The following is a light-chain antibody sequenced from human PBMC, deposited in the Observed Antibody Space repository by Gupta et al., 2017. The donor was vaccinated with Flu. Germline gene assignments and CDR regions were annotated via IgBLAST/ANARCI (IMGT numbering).Light chain of an antibody. Sequence: DIQMTQSPSSLSASVGDRVTITCRASQGMINNLDWFQQKPGKGPKSLIYAASSLQRGVPSKFSGSGSVSGTDFTLTISSLQPEDSAIYFCQQDNSYPYTFGQGTQLEIK. CDR2: AAS. J-gene: IGKJ5*01. V-gene: IGKV1-16*02. CDR1: QGMINN. CDR3: QQDNSYPYT.